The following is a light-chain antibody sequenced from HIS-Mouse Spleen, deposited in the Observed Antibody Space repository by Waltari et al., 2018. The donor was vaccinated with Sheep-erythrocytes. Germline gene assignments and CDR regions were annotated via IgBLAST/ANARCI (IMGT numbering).Light chain of an antibody. V-gene: IGKV4-1*01. Sequence: DIVMTQSPDSLAVSLGERAPINCKSSQSVLYSSNNKNYVAWYQQKPGQPPKLLMYWASTRESGVPDRFSGSGSGTDFTLTISSLQAEDVAVYYCQQYYSTPLTFGGGTKVEIK. CDR1: QSVLYSSNNKNY. CDR2: WAS. CDR3: QQYYSTPLT. J-gene: IGKJ4*01.